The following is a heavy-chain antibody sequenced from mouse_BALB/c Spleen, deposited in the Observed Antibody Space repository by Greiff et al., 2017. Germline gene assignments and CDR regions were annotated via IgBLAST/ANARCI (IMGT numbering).Heavy chain of an antibody. CDR1: GYTFTSYY. CDR2: INPSNGGT. J-gene: IGHJ2*01. Sequence: QVQLQQSGAELVKPGASVKLSCKASGYTFTSYYMYWVKQRPGQGLEWIGEINPSNGGTNFNEKFKSKATLTVDKSSSTAYMQLSSLTSEDSAVYYCTRSEGGTWAMDYWGQGTTLTVSS. V-gene: IGHV1S81*02. D-gene: IGHD2-14*01. CDR3: TRSEGGTWAMDY.